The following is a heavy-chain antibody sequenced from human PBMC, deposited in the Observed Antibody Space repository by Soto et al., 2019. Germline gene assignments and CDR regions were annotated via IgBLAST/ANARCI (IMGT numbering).Heavy chain of an antibody. CDR3: ARGVVVVAATTFPYYYYMDV. V-gene: IGHV4-34*01. CDR1: GGSFSGYY. Sequence: SETLSLTCAVYGGSFSGYYWSWIRQPPGKGLEWIGEINHSGSTNYNPSLKSRVTISVDTSKNQFSLKLSSVTAADTAVYYCARGVVVVAATTFPYYYYMDVWGKGTTVTVSS. J-gene: IGHJ6*03. D-gene: IGHD2-15*01. CDR2: INHSGST.